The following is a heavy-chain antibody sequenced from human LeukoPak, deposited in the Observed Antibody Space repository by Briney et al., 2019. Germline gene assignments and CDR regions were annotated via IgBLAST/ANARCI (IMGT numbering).Heavy chain of an antibody. Sequence: SETLSLTCTVSGGSISSYYWSWIRQPPGKGLEWIGYIYYSGSTNYNPSLKSRVTISVDTSKNQFSLKLSSVTAADTAVYYCARGDSSGSNWYFDLWGRGTLVTVSS. J-gene: IGHJ2*01. V-gene: IGHV4-59*01. CDR3: ARGDSSGSNWYFDL. D-gene: IGHD6-19*01. CDR1: GGSISSYY. CDR2: IYYSGST.